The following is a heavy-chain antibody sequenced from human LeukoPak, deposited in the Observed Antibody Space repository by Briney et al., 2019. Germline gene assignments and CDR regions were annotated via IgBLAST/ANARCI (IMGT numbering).Heavy chain of an antibody. V-gene: IGHV4-39*07. D-gene: IGHD6-13*01. CDR3: AREPRSSWYSRWFDP. Sequence: PSETLSLTCTVSGGSISSSSYYWGWIHQPPGKGLEWIGSMYHSGSTYYNPSLKSRVTISVDKSKNQFSLKLSSVTAADTAVYYCAREPRSSWYSRWFDPWGQGTLVTVSS. J-gene: IGHJ5*02. CDR2: MYHSGST. CDR1: GGSISSSSYY.